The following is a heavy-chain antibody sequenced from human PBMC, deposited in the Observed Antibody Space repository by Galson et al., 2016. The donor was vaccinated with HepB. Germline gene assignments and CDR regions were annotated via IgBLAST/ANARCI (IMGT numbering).Heavy chain of an antibody. J-gene: IGHJ4*02. CDR3: VKDGELQYFDWSMPWY. CDR1: GFTFSRYG. CDR2: ISYDGGDK. D-gene: IGHD3-9*01. Sequence: SLRLSCAASGFTFSRYGMHWVRQAPGKGLEWVAVISYDGGDKHYADSVKGRFTVSRDNSKNTLFLQMNSLTSEDTAVYYCVKDGELQYFDWSMPWYWGQGALVTVSS. V-gene: IGHV3-30*19.